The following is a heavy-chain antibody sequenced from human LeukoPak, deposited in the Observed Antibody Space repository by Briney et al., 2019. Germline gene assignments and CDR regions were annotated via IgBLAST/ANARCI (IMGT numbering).Heavy chain of an antibody. D-gene: IGHD3-22*01. CDR2: ISAYNGNT. CDR3: ARAHSDSSGYYYVFDY. J-gene: IGHJ4*02. Sequence: GASVKVPCKASGYTFTDYYMHWVRQAPGQGLEWMGWISAYNGNTNYAQKLQGRVTMTTDTSTSTAYMELRSLRSDDTAVYYCARAHSDSSGYYYVFDYWGQGTLVTVSS. CDR1: GYTFTDYY. V-gene: IGHV1-18*04.